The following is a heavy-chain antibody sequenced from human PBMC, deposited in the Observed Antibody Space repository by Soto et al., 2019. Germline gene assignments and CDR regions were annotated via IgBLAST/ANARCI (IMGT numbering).Heavy chain of an antibody. V-gene: IGHV4-30-2*05. CDR1: GGSISSFCYS. J-gene: IGHJ4*02. CDR2: IYHSGST. CDR3: ARSSQSTVTTSDY. D-gene: IGHD4-17*01. Sequence: PSETLSLTCAVSGGSISSFCYSWSWIRQPPGKGLEWIGYIYHSGSTYYNPSLKSRVTISVDTSKNQFSLKLSSVTAADTAVYYCARSSQSTVTTSDYWGQGTLVTVSS.